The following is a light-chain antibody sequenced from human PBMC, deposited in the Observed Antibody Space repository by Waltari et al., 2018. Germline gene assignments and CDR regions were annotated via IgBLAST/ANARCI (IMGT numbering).Light chain of an antibody. CDR3: QQYYATPFT. Sequence: DIVMTQSPESLAVSLGERATINCKSSQSLSYKSNNKNYLAWYQQKPGQPPNVLIYWASTRESGVPDRFSGSGSGTDFTLTISSLQAEDVAVYYCQQYYATPFTFGPGTKVEIK. CDR2: WAS. CDR1: QSLSYKSNNKNY. J-gene: IGKJ3*01. V-gene: IGKV4-1*01.